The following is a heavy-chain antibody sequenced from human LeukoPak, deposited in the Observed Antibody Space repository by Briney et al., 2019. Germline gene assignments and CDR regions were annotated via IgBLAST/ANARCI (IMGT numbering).Heavy chain of an antibody. D-gene: IGHD4-17*01. J-gene: IGHJ4*02. CDR1: GGSVNSGSYY. CDR3: GYGSQGPFDY. CDR2: IYYTGIT. V-gene: IGHV4-61*01. Sequence: SETLSLTCAVSGGSVNSGSYYWSWILQHPGKGLEWIGYIYYTGITNYNPSLKSRVTISVDRSKNQFSLKLSSVTAADTAVYYCGYGSQGPFDYWGQGTLVTVSS.